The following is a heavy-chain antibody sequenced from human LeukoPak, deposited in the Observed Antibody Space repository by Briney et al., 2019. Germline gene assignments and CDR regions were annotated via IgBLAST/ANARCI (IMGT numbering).Heavy chain of an antibody. V-gene: IGHV3-48*03. J-gene: IGHJ4*02. CDR2: ISSSGSTI. CDR3: ARDLRGGYYDSSGH. D-gene: IGHD3-22*01. CDR1: GFTFSSYE. Sequence: GGSPRLSRAASGFTFSSYEMKWVRPAPGKGLEWVSYISSSGSTIYYADSVKSRFTISRDNAKNSLYLQMNSLRAEDTAVYYCARDLRGGYYDSSGHWGQGTLVTISS.